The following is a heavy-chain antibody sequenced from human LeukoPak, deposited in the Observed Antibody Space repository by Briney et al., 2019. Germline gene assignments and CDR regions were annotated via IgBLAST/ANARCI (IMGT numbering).Heavy chain of an antibody. CDR3: AKDHFSGSYYYADY. CDR2: ISGSGGST. D-gene: IGHD1-26*01. V-gene: IGHV3-23*01. Sequence: GGSLRLSCAASGFTFSSYAMSWVRQAPGKGLEWVSAISGSGGSTYYADSVKGRFTISRDNSKNTLYLQMDSLRAEDTAVYYCAKDHFSGSYYYADYWGQGTLVTVSS. J-gene: IGHJ4*02. CDR1: GFTFSSYA.